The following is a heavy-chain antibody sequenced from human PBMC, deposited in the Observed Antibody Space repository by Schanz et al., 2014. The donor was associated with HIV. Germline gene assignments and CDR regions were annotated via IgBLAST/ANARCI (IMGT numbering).Heavy chain of an antibody. CDR1: GFSFSSFS. J-gene: IGHJ4*02. CDR3: AKVVRFAMVTAPYYFDS. Sequence: EVQLVESGGGLVEPGGSLRLSCEASGFSFSSFSMNWVRQAPGKGLDWVSGITGSGVSTYYADSVKGRFTISRDNSKNTLYLQMNSLRADDTAVYYCAKVVRFAMVTAPYYFDSWGQGTLVTVSS. V-gene: IGHV3-23*04. D-gene: IGHD2-15*01. CDR2: ITGSGVST.